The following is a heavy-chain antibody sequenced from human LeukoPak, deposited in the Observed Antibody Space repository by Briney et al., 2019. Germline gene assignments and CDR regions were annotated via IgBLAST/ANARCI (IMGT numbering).Heavy chain of an antibody. CDR3: AKEPLWFGYYFDY. V-gene: IGHV3-23*01. J-gene: IGHJ4*02. D-gene: IGHD3-10*01. CDR2: ISGSGGST. CDR1: GFTFSDYY. Sequence: GGSLRLSCAASGFTFSDYYMSWVRQAPGKGLDWVSVISGSGGSTYYADSVKGRFTISRDNSKNTLYLQMNSLRAEDTAVYYCAKEPLWFGYYFDYWGQGTLVTVSS.